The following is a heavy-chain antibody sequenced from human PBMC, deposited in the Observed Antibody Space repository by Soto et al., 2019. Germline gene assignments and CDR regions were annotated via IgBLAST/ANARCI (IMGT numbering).Heavy chain of an antibody. D-gene: IGHD3-22*01. V-gene: IGHV1-69*01. CDR3: ASGYYDRSGFAFDI. CDR2: IIPIFGTA. CDR1: GGTFSSYA. J-gene: IGHJ3*02. Sequence: QVQLVQSGAEVKKPGSSVKVSCKASGGTFSSYAISWVRQAPGQGLAWMGGIIPIFGTANYAQKFQGRVTITADESTSTAYMELSSLRSEDTAVYYCASGYYDRSGFAFDIWGQGTMVTVSS.